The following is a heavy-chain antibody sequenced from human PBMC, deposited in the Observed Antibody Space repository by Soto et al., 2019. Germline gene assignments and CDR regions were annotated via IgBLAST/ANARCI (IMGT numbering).Heavy chain of an antibody. CDR3: ARAGMAVAATPWD. Sequence: GGSLRLSCAGSGFTFSNFWMTWVRQAPGKGPEWVAHIKQDGSDKYYVDSVKGRFTISRDNAKNSLYLQMSSLRVDDTAVYFCARAGMAVAATPWDWGQGTPVTVSS. D-gene: IGHD6-19*01. J-gene: IGHJ4*02. CDR1: GFTFSNFW. CDR2: IKQDGSDK. V-gene: IGHV3-7*03.